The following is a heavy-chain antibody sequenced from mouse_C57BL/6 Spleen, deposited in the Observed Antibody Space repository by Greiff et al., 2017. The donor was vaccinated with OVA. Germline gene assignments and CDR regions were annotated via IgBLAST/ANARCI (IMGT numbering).Heavy chain of an antibody. D-gene: IGHD1-1*01. CDR3: ARSSGSRRYFDV. V-gene: IGHV1-81*01. CDR2: IYPRSGNT. CDR1: GYTFTSYG. J-gene: IGHJ1*03. Sequence: QVQLQQSGAELARPGASVKLSCKASGYTFTSYGISWVKQRTGQGLEWIGEIYPRSGNTYYNEKFKGKATLTADKSSSKAYMELRSLTSEDSAVYFCARSSGSRRYFDVWGTGTTVTVSS.